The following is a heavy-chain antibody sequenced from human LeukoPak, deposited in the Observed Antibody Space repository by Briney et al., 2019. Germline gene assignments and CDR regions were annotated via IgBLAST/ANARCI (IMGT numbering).Heavy chain of an antibody. V-gene: IGHV3-23*01. CDR2: ISGSGGST. J-gene: IGHJ6*03. CDR3: AKPLRGNSYYDILTGYSLKNYYYYMDV. D-gene: IGHD3-9*01. Sequence: PGGSLRLSCAASGFTFSSYAMSWVRQAPGKGLEWVSAISGSGGSTYYADSVKGRFTISRDNSKNTLYLQMNSLRAEYTAVYYCAKPLRGNSYYDILTGYSLKNYYYYMDVWGKGTTVTVSS. CDR1: GFTFSSYA.